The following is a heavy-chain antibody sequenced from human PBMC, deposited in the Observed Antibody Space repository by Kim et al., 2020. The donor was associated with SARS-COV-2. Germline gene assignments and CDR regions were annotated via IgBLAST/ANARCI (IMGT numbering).Heavy chain of an antibody. CDR2: ISWDGGST. V-gene: IGHV3-43*01. J-gene: IGHJ4*01. D-gene: IGHD5-12*01. CDR1: GFTFDDYT. CDR3: AKGAGMATITAPFDY. Sequence: GGSLRLSCAASGFTFDDYTMHWVRQAPGKGLEWVSLISWDGGSTYYADSVKGRFTISRDNSKNSLYLQMNSLTTEDTALYYCAKGAGMATITAPFDYWG.